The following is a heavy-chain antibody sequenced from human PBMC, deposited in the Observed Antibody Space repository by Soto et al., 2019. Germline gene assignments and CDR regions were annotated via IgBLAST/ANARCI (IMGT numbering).Heavy chain of an antibody. D-gene: IGHD3-10*01. V-gene: IGHV5-10-1*01. CDR1: GYSFTSYW. CDR3: ACTYYYGSGSYSYGMDV. CDR2: IDPSDSNT. Sequence: PGESLKISCKGSGYSFTSYWISWVRQMPGKGLEWMGRIDPSDSNTNYSPSFQGHVTISADKSISTAYLQWSSLKASDTAMYYCACTYYYGSGSYSYGMDVWGQGTTVTVSS. J-gene: IGHJ6*02.